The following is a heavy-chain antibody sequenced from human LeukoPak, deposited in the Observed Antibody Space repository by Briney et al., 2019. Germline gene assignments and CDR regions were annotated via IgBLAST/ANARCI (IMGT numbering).Heavy chain of an antibody. V-gene: IGHV4-30-2*01. Sequence: PSETLSLTCTVSGDSISSGSSYWSWIRQPPGEGLEWIGYTHHSGNTYNNPSLKSRVTMSVDRSKNQFSLELTSVTAADTAVYFCARDWDGFRFDYWGQGIPVTVSS. CDR3: ARDWDGFRFDY. J-gene: IGHJ4*02. CDR1: GDSISSGSSY. D-gene: IGHD5-24*01. CDR2: THHSGNT.